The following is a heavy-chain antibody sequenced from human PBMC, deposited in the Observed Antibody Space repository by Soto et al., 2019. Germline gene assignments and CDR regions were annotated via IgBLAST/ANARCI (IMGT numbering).Heavy chain of an antibody. Sequence: SLHVSCPASVGTFRRYSILCVRQANGQGLEWMGGIIPIFGTAHYAQKFQGRVTITADESTSTAYMELSSLRSEDTAVYYCARTRWGVVITGYYFDYWGQGTLVNV. V-gene: IGHV1-69*13. CDR3: ARTRWGVVITGYYFDY. CDR2: IIPIFGTA. J-gene: IGHJ4*02. D-gene: IGHD3-22*01. CDR1: VGTFRRYS.